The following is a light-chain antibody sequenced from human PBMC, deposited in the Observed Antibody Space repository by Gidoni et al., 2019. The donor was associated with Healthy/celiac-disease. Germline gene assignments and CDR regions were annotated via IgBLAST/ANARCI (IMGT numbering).Light chain of an antibody. Sequence: DIHITHAPSTLSASVGDRVTITCRPSQSISSRLVWYQQKPGNAPKLLIYEASSFESGVPSRFSGSGSGTEFTLTISSLQPEDFATYYWQQYNSYSRTFXQXTKVEIK. CDR2: EAS. J-gene: IGKJ1*01. CDR1: QSISSR. V-gene: IGKV1-5*03. CDR3: QQYNSYSRT.